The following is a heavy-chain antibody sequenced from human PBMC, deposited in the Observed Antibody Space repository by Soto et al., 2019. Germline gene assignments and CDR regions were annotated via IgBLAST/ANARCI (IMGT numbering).Heavy chain of an antibody. CDR2: ISWNSETI. CDR3: AKDMKWGGMTTIHYFDS. Sequence: EVPLVESGGGLVQPGRSLRLSCAASGFTVDDYAMHWVRQAPGKGLEWVSGISWNSETIDYADSVKGRFTISRDNAKSSLFLQMNSLRPDDTALYYCAKDMKWGGMTTIHYFDSWGQGTLVTVSS. V-gene: IGHV3-9*01. D-gene: IGHD4-17*01. CDR1: GFTVDDYA. J-gene: IGHJ4*02.